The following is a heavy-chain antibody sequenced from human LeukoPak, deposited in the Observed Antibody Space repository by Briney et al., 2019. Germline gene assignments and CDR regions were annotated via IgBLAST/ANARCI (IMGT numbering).Heavy chain of an antibody. D-gene: IGHD3-10*01. Sequence: SETLSLTCTVSGGSISSYYWSWIRQPPGKGLEWIGYIYYSGSTNYNPSLKGRVTISVDTSKNQFSLKLSSVTAADTAVYYCARLGVRTIDYWGQGTLVTVSA. CDR2: IYYSGST. CDR1: GGSISSYY. V-gene: IGHV4-59*08. J-gene: IGHJ4*02. CDR3: ARLGVRTIDY.